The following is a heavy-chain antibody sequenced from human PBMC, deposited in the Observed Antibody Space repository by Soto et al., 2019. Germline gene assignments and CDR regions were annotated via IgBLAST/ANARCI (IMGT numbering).Heavy chain of an antibody. CDR1: GYTFTSYA. CDR3: ARDVIGSSGSYPPDN. V-gene: IGHV1-3*01. CDR2: INAGNGNT. J-gene: IGHJ4*02. D-gene: IGHD1-26*01. Sequence: VASVKVSCKASGYTFTSYAMHWVRQAPGQRLEWMGWINAGNGNTKYSQKFQGRVTITRDTSASTAYIELSRLRSEDTAVYYCARDVIGSSGSYPPDNWGRGTLVTVSS.